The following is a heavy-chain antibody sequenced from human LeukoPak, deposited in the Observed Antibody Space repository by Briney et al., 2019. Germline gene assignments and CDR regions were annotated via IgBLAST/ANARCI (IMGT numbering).Heavy chain of an antibody. D-gene: IGHD5-18*01. J-gene: IGHJ6*03. CDR3: ARVLRGYRNICGLRSRYYYYMDV. CDR2: MNPNSGNT. CDR1: GYTFTSYD. V-gene: IGHV1-8*01. Sequence: VASVKVSCKASGYTFTSYDINWVRQATGQGLEWMGWMNPNSGNTGYAQKFQGRVTMTRNTSISTAYMELSSLRSEDTAVYYCARVLRGYRNICGLRSRYYYYMDVWGKGTTVIVSS.